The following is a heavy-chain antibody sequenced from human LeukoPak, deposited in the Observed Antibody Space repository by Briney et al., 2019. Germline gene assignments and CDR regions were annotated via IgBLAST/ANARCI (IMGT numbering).Heavy chain of an antibody. CDR3: AKHYPGSGWYRGFDY. J-gene: IGHJ4*02. V-gene: IGHV4-59*08. CDR1: GGSISNYY. Sequence: SETLSLTCTVSGGSISNYYWSWIRPPPGEGLEWIGYIYSSGSTKYNPSLNSRVAMSVDTSKNQFSLELSSVTAADTAVYYCAKHYPGSGWYRGFDYWGQGTLVTVSS. CDR2: IYSSGST. D-gene: IGHD6-19*01.